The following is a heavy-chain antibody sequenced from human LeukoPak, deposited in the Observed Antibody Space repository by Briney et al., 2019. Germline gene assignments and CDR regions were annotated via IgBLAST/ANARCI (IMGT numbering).Heavy chain of an antibody. J-gene: IGHJ3*02. D-gene: IGHD1-26*01. CDR3: AKSRWETYAVRAFDI. V-gene: IGHV3-23*01. Sequence: GGSLRLSCAASGFTFNNYAMTWVRQAPGKGLEWVSAISGGGSTYYADSVKGRFTISRDNPKNALYLQMNSLRAEDTAVYYCAKSRWETYAVRAFDIWGQGTMVTVSS. CDR2: ISGGGST. CDR1: GFTFNNYA.